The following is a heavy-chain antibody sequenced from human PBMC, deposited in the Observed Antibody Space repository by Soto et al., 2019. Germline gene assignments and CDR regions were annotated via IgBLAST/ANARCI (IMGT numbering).Heavy chain of an antibody. Sequence: GGSLRLSCAASGFTFSSYGMHWVRQAPGKGLEWVAVISYDGSNKYYADSVKGRFTISRDNSKNTLYLQMNSLRAEDTAVYYCAKDSDSSGWYYYYYYGMDVWGKGTTVTVSS. CDR3: AKDSDSSGWYYYYYYGMDV. V-gene: IGHV3-30*18. CDR1: GFTFSSYG. D-gene: IGHD6-19*01. J-gene: IGHJ6*04. CDR2: ISYDGSNK.